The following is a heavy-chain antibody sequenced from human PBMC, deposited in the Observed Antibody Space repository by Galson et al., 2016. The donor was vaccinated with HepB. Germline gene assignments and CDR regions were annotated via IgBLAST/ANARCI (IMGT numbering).Heavy chain of an antibody. D-gene: IGHD1-26*01. CDR2: IYTSGST. CDR3: AGLWVGATESDWFDP. J-gene: IGHJ5*02. CDR1: GGSISSGTYH. Sequence: TLSLTCTVSGGSISSGTYHWSWIRQPAGKGLEWIGRIYTSGSTKYNPSLKSRVTISVDTSKNQFSLKLSSVTAADTAVYYCAGLWVGATESDWFDPWGQGILVTVSS. V-gene: IGHV4-61*02.